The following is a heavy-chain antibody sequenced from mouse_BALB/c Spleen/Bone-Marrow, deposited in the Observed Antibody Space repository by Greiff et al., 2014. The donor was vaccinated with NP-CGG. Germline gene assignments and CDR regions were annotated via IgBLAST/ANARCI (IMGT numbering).Heavy chain of an antibody. CDR2: ISPEAGNT. V-gene: IGHV1S56*01. D-gene: IGHD2-4*01. Sequence: QVKLKESGPELVKPGAFVKISCKTSGYTFTNYDINWVKQSPGKGLEWIGWISPEAGNTNYNEKFKGKATLTRDKSSSTAYMQLSSLTSENSAVYFCARGGDYHYFDYWGQGTTLTVSS. J-gene: IGHJ2*01. CDR3: ARGGDYHYFDY. CDR1: GYTFTNYD.